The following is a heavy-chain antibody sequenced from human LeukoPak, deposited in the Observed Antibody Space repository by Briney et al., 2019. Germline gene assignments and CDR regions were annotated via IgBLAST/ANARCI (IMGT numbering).Heavy chain of an antibody. V-gene: IGHV4-4*07. CDR2: IYSSGVT. J-gene: IGHJ6*03. Sequence: SETLSLTCIVSGGSISGYYWSWVRQAAGKGLEWIGRIYSSGVTNYNPSLESRVTMPVDTSKNQFSLKLSSVTAADTAVYYCARAGNWAENSYYMDVWGKGTTVTVSS. CDR1: GGSISGYY. D-gene: IGHD1-1*01. CDR3: ARAGNWAENSYYMDV.